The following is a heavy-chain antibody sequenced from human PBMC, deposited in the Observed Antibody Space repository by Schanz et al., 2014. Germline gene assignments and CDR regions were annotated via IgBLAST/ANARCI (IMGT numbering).Heavy chain of an antibody. V-gene: IGHV3-33*01. Sequence: QAQLMESGGGVVQPGTSLILSCSVSGFSLNTYGIHWFRQPAGKGLEWVAVIWNNGVTKYYADSVRGRFTISRDRFQNTLYLRMSSLRAEDTAVYYCARPRFDYGEVDCWGQGTLVTVSS. CDR3: ARPRFDYGEVDC. J-gene: IGHJ4*02. CDR2: IWNNGVTK. D-gene: IGHD4-17*01. CDR1: GFSLNTYG.